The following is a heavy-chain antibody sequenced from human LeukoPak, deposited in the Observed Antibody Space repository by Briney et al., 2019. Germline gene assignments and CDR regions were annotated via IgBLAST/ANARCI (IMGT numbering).Heavy chain of an antibody. D-gene: IGHD5-12*01. CDR1: GFTFSTYW. V-gene: IGHV3-7*03. CDR3: ARFYTGYWWHFDY. J-gene: IGHJ4*02. CDR2: IKRDGSEK. Sequence: GGSLRLSCAASGFTFSTYWMSWVRQAPGKGLEWVANIKRDGSEKYYVDSVKGRFTIFRDDAKSSLYLQMNSLRAEDTAVSFCARFYTGYWWHFDYWGQGTLVTVSS.